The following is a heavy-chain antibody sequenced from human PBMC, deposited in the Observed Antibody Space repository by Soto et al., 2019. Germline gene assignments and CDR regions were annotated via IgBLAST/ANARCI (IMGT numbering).Heavy chain of an antibody. V-gene: IGHV1-69*13. Sequence: SVKVSCKASGGTFSSYAISWVRQAPGQGLEWMGGIIPIFGTANYAQKFQGRVTITADESTSTAYMELSSLRSEDTAVYYCARDRPYCSSTSCYLGTQNAFDIWGQGTMVTVSS. CDR1: GGTFSSYA. D-gene: IGHD2-2*01. CDR2: IIPIFGTA. J-gene: IGHJ3*02. CDR3: ARDRPYCSSTSCYLGTQNAFDI.